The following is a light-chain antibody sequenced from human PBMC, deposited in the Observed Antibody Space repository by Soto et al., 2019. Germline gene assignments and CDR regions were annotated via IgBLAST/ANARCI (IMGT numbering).Light chain of an antibody. CDR1: QTISSW. Sequence: PMTKYPSTLSGPLGDGVTITCRASQTISSWLAWYQQTPGKAPKLLIYKASTLKSGVPSRFSGRGSRTESTLTISRLQPDDVSTEDCQHYNSYSEAFGQGTKVQIK. J-gene: IGKJ1*01. CDR2: KAS. CDR3: QHYNSYSEA. V-gene: IGKV1-5*03.